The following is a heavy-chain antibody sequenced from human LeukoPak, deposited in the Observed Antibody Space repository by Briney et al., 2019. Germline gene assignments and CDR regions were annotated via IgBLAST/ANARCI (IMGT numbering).Heavy chain of an antibody. Sequence: ASVKVSCKASGGTFRRFTISWVRQAPGQGFEWMGGITPIFGTANFAQKFQGRVSITADESTSTAFMELNSLRAEDTAVYYCARYCSSTSCYTAAHYYFDYWGQGTLVTVSS. D-gene: IGHD2-2*02. CDR2: ITPIFGTA. CDR1: GGTFRRFT. V-gene: IGHV1-69*01. J-gene: IGHJ4*02. CDR3: ARYCSSTSCYTAAHYYFDY.